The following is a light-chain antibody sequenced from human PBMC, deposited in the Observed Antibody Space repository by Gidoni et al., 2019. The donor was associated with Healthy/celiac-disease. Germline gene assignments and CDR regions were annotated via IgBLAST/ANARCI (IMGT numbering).Light chain of an antibody. V-gene: IGLV1-44*01. Sequence: QSVLTQPPSASGTPGQRVNISCSGSSANTGSNTVNWYQQLPGTAPKHLIYSNNQRPSGVPDRFSGSKSGTSASLAISGLQSEDEADYYCAAWDDSLNGWVFGGGTKLTVL. CDR2: SNN. CDR3: AAWDDSLNGWV. J-gene: IGLJ3*02. CDR1: SANTGSNT.